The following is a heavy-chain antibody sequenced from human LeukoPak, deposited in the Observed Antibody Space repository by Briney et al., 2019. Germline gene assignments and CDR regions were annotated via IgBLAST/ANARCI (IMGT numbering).Heavy chain of an antibody. Sequence: GGSLRLSCAASGFTFSSYGMHWVRQAPGKGLEWVAVISYDGSNKYYADSVKGRFTISRDNSKNTLYLQMNSLRAEDTAVYYCAKDSVIIIAAAVHYYYGTDVWGQGTTVTVSS. CDR3: AKDSVIIIAAAVHYYYGTDV. V-gene: IGHV3-30*18. CDR2: ISYDGSNK. CDR1: GFTFSSYG. D-gene: IGHD6-13*01. J-gene: IGHJ6*02.